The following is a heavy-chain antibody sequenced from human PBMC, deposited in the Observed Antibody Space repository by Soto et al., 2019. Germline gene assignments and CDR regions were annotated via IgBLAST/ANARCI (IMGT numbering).Heavy chain of an antibody. Sequence: GGALRLSCATCGFNFNTNRITWVRQAPWKGLERVSIISEDSVTTYYAESAKGRFTVSRDNSKNTLYLQMNSLRAEDTATYYSVKDNNWEDRSWG. J-gene: IGHJ6*01. CDR3: VKDNNWEDRS. D-gene: IGHD1-26*01. CDR2: ISEDSVTT. CDR1: GFNFNTNR. V-gene: IGHV3-23*01.